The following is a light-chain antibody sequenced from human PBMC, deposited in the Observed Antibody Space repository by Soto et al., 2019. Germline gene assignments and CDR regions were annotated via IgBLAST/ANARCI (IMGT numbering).Light chain of an antibody. CDR1: SSDIGSNNY. CDR2: EVS. J-gene: IGLJ3*02. Sequence: QSVLTQPASVSGSPGQSITISCTGTSSDIGSNNYVSWFQQRPGKAPTLIIYEVSNRPSGVSTHFSGSKSGNTAYLTISGLLPDDEAEYCCSSYTTTTRLFGGGTTLTVL. CDR3: SSYTTTTRL. V-gene: IGLV2-14*01.